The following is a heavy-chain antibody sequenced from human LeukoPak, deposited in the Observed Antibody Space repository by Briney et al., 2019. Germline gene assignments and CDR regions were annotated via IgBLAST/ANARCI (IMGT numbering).Heavy chain of an antibody. CDR3: AKSHYYDSTGYYYYYYGIDV. J-gene: IGHJ6*02. CDR1: GFTFSSYA. CDR2: ISGSGGST. Sequence: GGSLRLSCAASGFTFSSYAMSWVRQAPGKGLEWVSGISGSGGSTYYADSVKGRLTISRDNSKNTLYLQMNSLRAEDTAVYYCAKSHYYDSTGYYYYYYGIDVWGQGTTVTVSS. D-gene: IGHD3-22*01. V-gene: IGHV3-23*01.